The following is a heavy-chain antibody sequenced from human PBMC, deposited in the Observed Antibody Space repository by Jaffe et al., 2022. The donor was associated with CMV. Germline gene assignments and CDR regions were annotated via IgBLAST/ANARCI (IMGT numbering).Heavy chain of an antibody. D-gene: IGHD3-9*01. CDR3: AKGPEPYYDILTDYFDY. V-gene: IGHV3-23*04. J-gene: IGHJ4*02. CDR2: ISGSGGST. Sequence: EVQLVESGGGLVQPGGSLRLSCAASGFTFSSYAMSWVRQAPGKGLEWVSAISGSGGSTYYADSVKGRFTISRDNSKNTLYLQMNSLRAEDTAVYYCAKGPEPYYDILTDYFDYWGQGTLVTVSS. CDR1: GFTFSSYA.